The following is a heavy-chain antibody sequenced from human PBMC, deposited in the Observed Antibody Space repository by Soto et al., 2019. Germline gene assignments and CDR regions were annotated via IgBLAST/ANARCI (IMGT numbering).Heavy chain of an antibody. V-gene: IGHV3-11*05. CDR1: GFTFSDYY. CDR3: ARGGETTMVRGVITSWFDP. D-gene: IGHD3-10*01. Sequence: QVQLVESGGGLVKPGGSLRLSCAASGFTFSDYYMSWIRQAPGKGLEWVSYISSSSSYTNYADSVKGRFTISRDNAKNSLYLQMNSLTADDTAVYYCARGGETTMVRGVITSWFDPWGQGTLVTFSS. J-gene: IGHJ5*02. CDR2: ISSSSSYT.